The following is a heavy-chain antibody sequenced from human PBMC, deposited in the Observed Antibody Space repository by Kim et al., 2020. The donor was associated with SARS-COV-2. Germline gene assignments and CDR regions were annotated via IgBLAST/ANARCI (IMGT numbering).Heavy chain of an antibody. Sequence: SETLSITCTVSGGSISSGDYYWSWIRQPPGKGLEWIGYIYYSGSTYYNPSLKSRVTISVDTSKNQFSLKLSSVTAADTAVYYCARDSDDTNLLYFDLWGRGTLVTVSS. V-gene: IGHV4-30-4*01. J-gene: IGHJ2*01. CDR1: GGSISSGDYY. D-gene: IGHD3-9*01. CDR2: IYYSGST. CDR3: ARDSDDTNLLYFDL.